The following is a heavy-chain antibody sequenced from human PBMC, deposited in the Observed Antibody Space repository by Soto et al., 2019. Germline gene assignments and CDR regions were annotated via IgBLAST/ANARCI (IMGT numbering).Heavy chain of an antibody. CDR2: INHSGST. Sequence: NPSETLSLTCTVSGGSVSSGNYYWSWIRQPPGKGLEWIGEINHSGSTNYNPSLKSRVTISVDTSKNQFSLKLSSVTAADTAVYYCARVYSSWYLTKGDWFDPWGQGTLVTVSS. CDR3: ARVYSSWYLTKGDWFDP. CDR1: GGSVSSGNYY. D-gene: IGHD6-13*01. V-gene: IGHV4-39*07. J-gene: IGHJ5*02.